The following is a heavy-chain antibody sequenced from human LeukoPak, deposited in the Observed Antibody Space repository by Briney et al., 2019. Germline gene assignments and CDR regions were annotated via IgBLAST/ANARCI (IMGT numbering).Heavy chain of an antibody. D-gene: IGHD3-16*01. Sequence: GGSLRLSCSASGFTFSRYAIHWVRQARGKGLEYVSAISNHGGSTYYAGSVMGRFTITRDNSNSTLYFKMSRLRTEGSVVYCCVKRGEFEGDAAFDIWGQGTMVTVPS. CDR2: ISNHGGST. CDR1: GFTFSRYA. V-gene: IGHV3-64*05. CDR3: VKRGEFEGDAAFDI. J-gene: IGHJ3*02.